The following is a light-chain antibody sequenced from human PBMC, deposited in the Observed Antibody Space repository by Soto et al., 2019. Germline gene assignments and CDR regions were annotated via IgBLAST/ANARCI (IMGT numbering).Light chain of an antibody. CDR3: QQSLT. CDR2: GAS. CDR1: QSVSSSY. J-gene: IGKJ4*01. V-gene: IGKV3-20*01. Sequence: EVVLRQSPGTLSLSPGERATLSCRASQSVSSSYLAWYQQKPGQAPRLLIYGASSRATGIPDRFSGSGSGTDFTLTISRLEPEDFAVYYCQQSLTFGGGTKVDIK.